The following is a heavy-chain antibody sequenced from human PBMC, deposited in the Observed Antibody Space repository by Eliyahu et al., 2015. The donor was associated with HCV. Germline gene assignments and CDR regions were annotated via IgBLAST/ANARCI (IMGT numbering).Heavy chain of an antibody. V-gene: IGHV1-18*01. J-gene: IGHJ5*02. CDR3: ARVRPSYNTGWVDP. D-gene: IGHD1-14*01. CDR1: GYXFXSFF. Sequence: QVQLVQSGAEVKTPGASVRVXCKASGYXFXSFFXTWVRQAPGHGLEWMGWINAYNGKTNYAQNFQGRVTMTTDTSTTTAYMDVKSLRSDDTAVYYCARVRPSYNTGWVDPWGQGTLVTVSS. CDR2: INAYNGKT.